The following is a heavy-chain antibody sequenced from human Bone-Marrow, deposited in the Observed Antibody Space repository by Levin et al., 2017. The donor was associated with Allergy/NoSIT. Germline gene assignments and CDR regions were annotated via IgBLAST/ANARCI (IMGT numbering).Heavy chain of an antibody. CDR2: ISHDGSNN. V-gene: IGHV3-30*18. D-gene: IGHD3-16*01. Sequence: GESLKISCATSGFTFSSYGMHWVRQAPGKGLEWVAVISHDGSNNYYADSVQGRFNISRDNSENTLFLEMHSLRPEDTVLYYCAKDLYRALGRQYGLDVWGQGTTVTVSS. J-gene: IGHJ6*02. CDR1: GFTFSSYG. CDR3: AKDLYRALGRQYGLDV.